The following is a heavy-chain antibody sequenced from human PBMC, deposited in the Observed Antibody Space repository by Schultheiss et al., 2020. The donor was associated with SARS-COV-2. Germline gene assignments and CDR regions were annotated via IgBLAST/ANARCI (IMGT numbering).Heavy chain of an antibody. CDR1: GFTFSSYG. CDR3: VKDLRGYSYGYL. D-gene: IGHD5-18*01. V-gene: IGHV3-30*02. Sequence: GESLKISCAASGFTFSSYGMHWVRQAPGKGLEWVAVIWYDGSNKYYADSVKGRFTISRDNSKNTLYLQMSSLRAEDTAVYYCVKDLRGYSYGYLWGQGTLVTVSS. CDR2: IWYDGSNK. J-gene: IGHJ5*02.